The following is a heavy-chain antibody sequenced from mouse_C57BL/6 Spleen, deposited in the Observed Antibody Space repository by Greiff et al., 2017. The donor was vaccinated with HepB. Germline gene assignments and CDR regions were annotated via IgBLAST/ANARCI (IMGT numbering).Heavy chain of an antibody. J-gene: IGHJ3*01. Sequence: EVQLQQSGPELVKPGASVKMSCKASGYTFTDYNMHWVKQSHGKSLEWIGYINPNNGGTSYNQKFKGKATLTVNKSSRTADMELRSLTSEDSAVYYCAGGHLAWFAYWGQGTLVTVSA. CDR3: AGGHLAWFAY. CDR2: INPNNGGT. V-gene: IGHV1-22*01. CDR1: GYTFTDYN.